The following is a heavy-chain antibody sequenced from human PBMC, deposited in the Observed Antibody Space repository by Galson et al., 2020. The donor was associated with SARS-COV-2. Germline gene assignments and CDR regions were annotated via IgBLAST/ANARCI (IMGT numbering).Heavy chain of an antibody. J-gene: IGHJ4*02. Sequence: LTCTVSGGSINSGRYYWGWIRQPPGKGLEWIGSIYSGGGAYYSPSLESRVTISADTSKNQFSLILTSVTAADTAMYYCARLFDYFDYWGRGTLVSVSS. D-gene: IGHD3-3*01. CDR1: GGSINSGRYY. CDR3: ARLFDYFDY. CDR2: IYSGGGA. V-gene: IGHV4-39*01.